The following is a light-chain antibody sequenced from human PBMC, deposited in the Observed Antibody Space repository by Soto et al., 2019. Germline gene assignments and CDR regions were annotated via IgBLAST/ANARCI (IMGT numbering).Light chain of an antibody. Sequence: EIVMTQSPATLSVSPGERATLSCRASQSVFSNLAWYQQKPGQAPRLLIYGASTRATGIPARFSGSGSGTEFTLPISRLQSEDFAVDYCQQYNNWPLTFGQGTKVEIK. CDR2: GAS. CDR3: QQYNNWPLT. V-gene: IGKV3-15*01. J-gene: IGKJ1*01. CDR1: QSVFSN.